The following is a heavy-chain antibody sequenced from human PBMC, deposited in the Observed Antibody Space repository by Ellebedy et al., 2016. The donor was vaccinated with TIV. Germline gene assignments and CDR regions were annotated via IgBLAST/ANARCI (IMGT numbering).Heavy chain of an antibody. CDR2: ITASGGRT. J-gene: IGHJ4*02. Sequence: GESLKISCAASGFTFSNYAMHWVRQAPGKGLEWVASITASGGRTYYADSVKGRFTISRDNSRNTLYLQMSSLRVEDTAVYYCAKQFLSSVVGGTGYWGQGTLVTVSS. D-gene: IGHD1-26*01. CDR3: AKQFLSSVVGGTGY. V-gene: IGHV3-23*01. CDR1: GFTFSNYA.